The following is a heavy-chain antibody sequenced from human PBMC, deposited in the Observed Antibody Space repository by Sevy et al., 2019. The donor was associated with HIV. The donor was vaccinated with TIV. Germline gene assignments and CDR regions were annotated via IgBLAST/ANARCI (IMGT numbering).Heavy chain of an antibody. V-gene: IGHV1-18*04. Sequence: ASVKVSCKASGYTFTGYGISWVRQAPGQGLEWMGWISAYNGNTNYAQRLQGRVTMTTDTSTSTAYMELRSLRSDDTAVYYCARVPVVGYCSGGSCYSGYYYMDVWGKGTTVTVSS. J-gene: IGHJ6*03. CDR2: ISAYNGNT. D-gene: IGHD2-15*01. CDR1: GYTFTGYG. CDR3: ARVPVVGYCSGGSCYSGYYYMDV.